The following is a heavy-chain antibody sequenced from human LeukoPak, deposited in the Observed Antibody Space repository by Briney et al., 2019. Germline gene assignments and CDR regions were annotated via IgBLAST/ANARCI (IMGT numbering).Heavy chain of an antibody. V-gene: IGHV3-30*18. CDR3: AKDSGYFDWLGYGMDV. D-gene: IGHD3-9*01. CDR1: GFTFDDYA. J-gene: IGHJ6*02. Sequence: PGGSLRLSCAASGFTFDDYAMHWVRQAPGKGLEWVAVISYDGSNKYYADSVKGRFTISRDNSKNTLYLQMNSLRAEDTAVYYCAKDSGYFDWLGYGMDVWGQGTTVTVSS. CDR2: ISYDGSNK.